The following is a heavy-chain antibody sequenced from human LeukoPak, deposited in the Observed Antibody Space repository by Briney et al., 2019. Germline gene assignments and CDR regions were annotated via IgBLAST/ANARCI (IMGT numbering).Heavy chain of an antibody. J-gene: IGHJ4*02. V-gene: IGHV3-30*03. CDR1: GFTFSSYG. Sequence: HPGGSLRLSCAASGFTFSSYGMHRVRQAPGKGLEWVAVISYDGSNKYYADSVKGRFTISRDNSKNTLYLQMNSLRAEDTAVYYCARDQQWLARGYFDYWGQGTLVTVSS. CDR2: ISYDGSNK. CDR3: ARDQQWLARGYFDY. D-gene: IGHD6-19*01.